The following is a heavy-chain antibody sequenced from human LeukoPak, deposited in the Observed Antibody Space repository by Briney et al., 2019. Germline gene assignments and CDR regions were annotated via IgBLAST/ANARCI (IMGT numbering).Heavy chain of an antibody. V-gene: IGHV3-21*01. Sequence: GGSLRLSCAGSGFTFTTYNMNWVRQAPGKGLEWVSFISGSGSDIYYADSVKGQFIISRDNAKNSLFLQINSLGAEDTAVYYCARGGLGTQIDYWGQGTLVTVSS. D-gene: IGHD3/OR15-3a*01. J-gene: IGHJ4*02. CDR2: ISGSGSDI. CDR1: GFTFTTYN. CDR3: ARGGLGTQIDY.